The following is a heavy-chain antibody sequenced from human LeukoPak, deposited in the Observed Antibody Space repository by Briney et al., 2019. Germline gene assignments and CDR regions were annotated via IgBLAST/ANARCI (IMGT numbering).Heavy chain of an antibody. Sequence: ASVKVSCKASGYTFTSYYMHWVRQAPGQGLEWMGIINPSGGSTSYAQKFQGRVTMTRDTSTSTVYMGLSSLRSEDTAVYYCAREPLTYYYGSGNWFDPWGQGTLVTVSS. V-gene: IGHV1-46*01. CDR1: GYTFTSYY. CDR3: AREPLTYYYGSGNWFDP. CDR2: INPSGGST. J-gene: IGHJ5*02. D-gene: IGHD3-10*01.